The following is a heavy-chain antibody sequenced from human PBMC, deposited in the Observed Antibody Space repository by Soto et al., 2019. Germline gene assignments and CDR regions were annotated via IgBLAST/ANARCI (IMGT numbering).Heavy chain of an antibody. CDR2: IYYSGIT. J-gene: IGHJ6*02. V-gene: IGHV4-59*08. CDR3: ARLSMVRGVIGAYYGMDV. CDR1: GGSISSYY. Sequence: PSETLSLTCTVSGGSISSYYWRWIRQPLGKGPERIGYIYYSGITDYNPSLKSRVTISVDTSKNQFSLKLSSVTAADTAVYYCARLSMVRGVIGAYYGMDVWGQGTTVTVSS. D-gene: IGHD3-10*01.